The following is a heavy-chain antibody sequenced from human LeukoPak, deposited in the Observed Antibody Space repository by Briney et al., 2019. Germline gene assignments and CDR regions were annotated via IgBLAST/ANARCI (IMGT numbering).Heavy chain of an antibody. CDR2: IRYDGSNK. V-gene: IGHV3-30*02. Sequence: GGSLRLSCAASGFTFSSYGMHWVRQAPGKGLEWVAFIRYDGSNKYYADSVKGRFTISRDNSKNTLYLQMNSLRAEDTAVYYCARGEWLSAAAGMFLVYWGQGTLVTVSS. D-gene: IGHD6-13*01. CDR3: ARGEWLSAAAGMFLVY. J-gene: IGHJ4*02. CDR1: GFTFSSYG.